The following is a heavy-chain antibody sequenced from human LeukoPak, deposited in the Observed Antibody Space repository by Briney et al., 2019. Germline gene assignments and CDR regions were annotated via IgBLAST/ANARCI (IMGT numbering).Heavy chain of an antibody. CDR3: ARNWGSYAFDI. Sequence: SETLPLTCTVSGGSISGYYWSWIRQPPGKGLEWIGYISYSGSTNYNPSLKSRVTMSVDTSKNQFSLKLSSVTAADTAVYFCARNWGSYAFDIWGQGTMVTVSS. V-gene: IGHV4-59*08. CDR1: GGSISGYY. D-gene: IGHD7-27*01. CDR2: ISYSGST. J-gene: IGHJ3*02.